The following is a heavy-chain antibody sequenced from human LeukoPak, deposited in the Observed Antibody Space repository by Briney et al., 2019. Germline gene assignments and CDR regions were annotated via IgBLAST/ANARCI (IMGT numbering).Heavy chain of an antibody. D-gene: IGHD1-14*01. V-gene: IGHV3-11*01. CDR1: GFTFSDHY. J-gene: IGHJ4*02. Sequence: GGSLRLSCAASGFTFSDHYMDWVRQAPGKGLEWVSYISSSGSTIYYADSVKGRFTISRDNAKNSLYLQMNSLRAEDTAVYYCARVENRYYFDYWGQGTLVTVSS. CDR3: ARVENRYYFDY. CDR2: ISSSGSTI.